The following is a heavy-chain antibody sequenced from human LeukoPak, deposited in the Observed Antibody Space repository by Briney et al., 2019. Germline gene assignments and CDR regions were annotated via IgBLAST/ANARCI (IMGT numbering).Heavy chain of an antibody. CDR2: INPRGGTT. J-gene: IGHJ4*02. V-gene: IGHV1-46*01. D-gene: IGHD3-22*01. Sequence: ASVKVSCKASGYTFTSYSMYWVRQAPGQGLEWMGLINPRGGTTRYAQKFQGRVTMTRDTSTSTVYMELSSLRSEDTAMYYCARDRTHYYDSSGYYSRWEYWGQGTLVTVSS. CDR3: ARDRTHYYDSSGYYSRWEY. CDR1: GYTFTSYS.